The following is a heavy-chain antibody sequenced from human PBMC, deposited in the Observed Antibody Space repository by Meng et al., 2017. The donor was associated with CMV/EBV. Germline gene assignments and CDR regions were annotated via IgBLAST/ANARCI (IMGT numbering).Heavy chain of an antibody. J-gene: IGHJ4*02. Sequence: GGSLRLSCAASGFTFSSCGMHWVRQAPGKGLEWVAFIRYDGSNKYYADSVKGRSTISRDNSKNTLYLQMNSLRAEDTAVYYCAKDVRADIVVVPAAIDYWGQGTLVTVSS. CDR1: GFTFSSCG. D-gene: IGHD2-2*01. CDR2: IRYDGSNK. CDR3: AKDVRADIVVVPAAIDY. V-gene: IGHV3-30*02.